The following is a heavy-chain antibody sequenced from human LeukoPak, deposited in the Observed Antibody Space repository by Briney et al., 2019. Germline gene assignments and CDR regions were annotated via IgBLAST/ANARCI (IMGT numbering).Heavy chain of an antibody. CDR3: ARSGRDVGFAFDI. D-gene: IGHD5-12*01. CDR2: ISHSGST. V-gene: IGHV4-38-2*02. Sequence: SETLSLTCTVSGYSISSGYYWGWLRQPPGKGLEWIGGISHSGSTYYNSSFHSRVTISLDTSQNHFSLKLTSVTAADTAVYYCARSGRDVGFAFDIWGQGTLVTISS. CDR1: GYSISSGYY. J-gene: IGHJ3*02.